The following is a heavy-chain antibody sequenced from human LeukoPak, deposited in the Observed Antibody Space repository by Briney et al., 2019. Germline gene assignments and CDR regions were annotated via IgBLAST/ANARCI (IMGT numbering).Heavy chain of an antibody. J-gene: IGHJ4*02. CDR2: IIPIFGTA. Sequence: ASVKVSCKASGGTFSSYAISWVRQAPGQGLEWMGGIIPIFGTANYAQKFQGRVTITADKSTSTAYMELSSLRSEDTAVYYCATSIEWSRQYYYDSSGKSFDYWGQGTLVTVSS. CDR3: ATSIEWSRQYYYDSSGKSFDY. CDR1: GGTFSSYA. V-gene: IGHV1-69*06. D-gene: IGHD3-22*01.